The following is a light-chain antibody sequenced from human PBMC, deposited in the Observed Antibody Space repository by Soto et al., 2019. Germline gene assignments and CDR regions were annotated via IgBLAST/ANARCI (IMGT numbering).Light chain of an antibody. J-gene: IGKJ1*01. V-gene: IGKV1-27*01. CDR2: DAS. CDR3: QKYDSAPRT. CDR1: QVIFNY. Sequence: DIEMTQSPSSLSASIGDRVTITCRASQVIFNYLAWFQQKPGRAPQLLIYDASSLRAGVPSRFSGSRSGTEFTLTISSLQPEDVATYYCQKYDSAPRTFGQGTK.